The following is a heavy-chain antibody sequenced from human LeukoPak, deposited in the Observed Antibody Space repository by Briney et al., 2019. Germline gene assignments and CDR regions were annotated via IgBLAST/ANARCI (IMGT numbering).Heavy chain of an antibody. J-gene: IGHJ4*02. CDR3: ASGRTDIVVVPATLRNYYFDY. CDR2: MNPNSGNT. Sequence: ASVKVSCKASGYTFTGYYMHWVRQATGQGLEWMGWMNPNSGNTGYAQKFQGRVTMTRNTSISTAYMELSSLRSEDTAVYYCASGRTDIVVVPATLRNYYFDYWGQGTLVTVSS. V-gene: IGHV1-8*02. D-gene: IGHD2-2*01. CDR1: GYTFTGYY.